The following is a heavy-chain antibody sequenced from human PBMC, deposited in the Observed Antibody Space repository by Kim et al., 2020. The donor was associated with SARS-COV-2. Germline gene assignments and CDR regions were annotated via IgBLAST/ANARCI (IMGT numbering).Heavy chain of an antibody. CDR1: GFTFSDYA. D-gene: IGHD6-13*01. V-gene: IGHV3-23*01. CDR2: ISASGGVT. Sequence: GGSLRLSCVASGFTFSDYAMSWVRQAPGKGLEWVSVISASGGVTYYADFVKGRFTISRDTSKNTLYLQMYSLRVEDTAIYYCTRGPEGPGTYDYYFYGMDVWGQGTTVTVSS. CDR3: TRGPEGPGTYDYYFYGMDV. J-gene: IGHJ6*02.